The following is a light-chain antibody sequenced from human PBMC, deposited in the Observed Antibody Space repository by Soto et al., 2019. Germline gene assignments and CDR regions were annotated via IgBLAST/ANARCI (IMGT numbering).Light chain of an antibody. CDR1: QGISSS. CDR3: QQANSSLIT. CDR2: DAS. J-gene: IGKJ5*01. Sequence: DIQMTQSPSSLSASVGDRVAITCRASQGISSSLAWYQQKPGKAPQLLIYDASSLQSGVPSRFSGSGSGTDFTLTITSLQPEDFATYYCQQANSSLITFGQGTRLEIK. V-gene: IGKV1-12*01.